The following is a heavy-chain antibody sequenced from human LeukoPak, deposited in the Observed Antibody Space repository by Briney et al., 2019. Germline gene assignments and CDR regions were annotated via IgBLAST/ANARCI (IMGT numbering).Heavy chain of an antibody. V-gene: IGHV1-46*01. Sequence: ASVKVSCKASGYTFTSYYMHWVRQAPGQGLEWVGIINPSGDPTTYAQKFQGRVTMTSDMSTSTVYMELSSLRSEDTAVYYCARSSGYYSSLFYMHVWGKGTAVTVSS. J-gene: IGHJ6*03. CDR3: ARSSGYYSSLFYMHV. CDR1: GYTFTSYY. D-gene: IGHD3-22*01. CDR2: INPSGDPT.